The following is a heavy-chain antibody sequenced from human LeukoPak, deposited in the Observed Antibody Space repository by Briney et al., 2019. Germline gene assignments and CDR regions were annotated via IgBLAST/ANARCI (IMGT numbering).Heavy chain of an antibody. CDR2: ISWNIGNI. CDR3: AAVIDY. V-gene: IGHV3-9*01. Sequence: GGSLRLSCAASGFSFDDYAMHWVRQAPGKGLEWVSGISWNIGNIIYAASVKGRFTISRNNAKNSLLLQSNSLRAEDTGVYYCAAVIDYWGQGTLVTVSS. D-gene: IGHD3-16*02. CDR1: GFSFDDYA. J-gene: IGHJ4*02.